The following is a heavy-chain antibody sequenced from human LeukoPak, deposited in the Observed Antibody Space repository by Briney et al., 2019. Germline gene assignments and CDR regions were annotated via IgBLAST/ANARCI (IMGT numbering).Heavy chain of an antibody. CDR2: ISSSSSTI. Sequence: TGGSLRLSCAASGFTFSSYSMNWVRQAPGKGLEWVSYISSSSSTIYYADSVKGRFTISRDNAKNSLYLQMNSLRAEDTAVYFCAKGRGTYEVGADYWGQGTLVTVSS. D-gene: IGHD3-16*01. V-gene: IGHV3-48*01. CDR3: AKGRGTYEVGADY. J-gene: IGHJ4*02. CDR1: GFTFSSYS.